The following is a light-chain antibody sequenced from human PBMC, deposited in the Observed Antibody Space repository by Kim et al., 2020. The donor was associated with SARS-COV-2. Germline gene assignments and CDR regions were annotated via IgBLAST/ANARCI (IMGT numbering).Light chain of an antibody. CDR2: DVS. CDR3: SSYTSSSTWV. Sequence: GQSLTISCTGTSSDVGGYNYVSWYQHHPGKAPKLMIYDVSNRPSGVSNRFSGSKSGNTASLTISGLQAEDEADYYCSSYTSSSTWVFGGGTQLTVL. CDR1: SSDVGGYNY. J-gene: IGLJ3*02. V-gene: IGLV2-14*03.